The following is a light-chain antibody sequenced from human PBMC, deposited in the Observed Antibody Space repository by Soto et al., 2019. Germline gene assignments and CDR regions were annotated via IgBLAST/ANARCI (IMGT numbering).Light chain of an antibody. Sequence: EIVLTQSPATLSLSPGERATLSCRASQSVSSYLAWYQQKPGQAPRLLIYDASNRATGIPARFSGSGSGTDFTLTISSLEPEDFAVYHCQQLNSYPSITFGPGTTVDVK. J-gene: IGKJ3*01. CDR2: DAS. V-gene: IGKV3-11*01. CDR1: QSVSSY. CDR3: QQLNSYPSIT.